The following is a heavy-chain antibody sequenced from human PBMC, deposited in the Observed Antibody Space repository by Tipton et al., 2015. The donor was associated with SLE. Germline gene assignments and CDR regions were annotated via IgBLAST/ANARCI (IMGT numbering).Heavy chain of an antibody. CDR3: ARQTATTVTTYWYFDL. CDR2: IYYSGST. J-gene: IGHJ2*01. D-gene: IGHD4-17*01. Sequence: TLSLTCTVSGGSISSSSYYWGWIRQPPGKGLEWIGSIYYSGSTYYNPSLKSRVTISVDTSKNQFSLKLSSVPAADTAVYYCARQTATTVTTYWYFDLWGRGTLVTVSS. V-gene: IGHV4-39*07. CDR1: GGSISSSSYY.